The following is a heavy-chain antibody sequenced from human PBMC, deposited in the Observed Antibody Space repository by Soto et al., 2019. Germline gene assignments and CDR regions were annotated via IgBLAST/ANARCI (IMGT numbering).Heavy chain of an antibody. J-gene: IGHJ2*01. CDR1: GFXFSXYX. CDR2: ISYDGSNK. CDR3: AKEGYSSSWNYWYFDL. D-gene: IGHD6-13*01. V-gene: IGHV3-30*18. Sequence: QVQLVESGGGXVXPGXSLRLSXAAXGFXFSXYXMXWVRXAPGKGLEWVAVISYDGSNKYYADSVKGRFTISRDNSKNTLYLQMNSLRAEDTAVYYCAKEGYSSSWNYWYFDLWGRGTLVTVSS.